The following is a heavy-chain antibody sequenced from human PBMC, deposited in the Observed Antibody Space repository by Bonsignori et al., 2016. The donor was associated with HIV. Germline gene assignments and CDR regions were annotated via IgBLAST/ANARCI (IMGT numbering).Heavy chain of an antibody. Sequence: QVQLQQWGAGLLKPSETLSLTCAVYGGSLKWLLLELDPAAPREGAEWIGEINHSGSSNFNPSLKSRVTISVDVSKNQISLKLSSVTAADTAVYYCVRGVYSDSSGYRYYFDHWGRGTLSPSPQ. V-gene: IGHV4-34*01. J-gene: IGHJ4*02. CDR2: INHSGSS. CDR3: VRGVYSDSSGYRYYFDH. CDR1: GGSLKWLL. D-gene: IGHD3-22*01.